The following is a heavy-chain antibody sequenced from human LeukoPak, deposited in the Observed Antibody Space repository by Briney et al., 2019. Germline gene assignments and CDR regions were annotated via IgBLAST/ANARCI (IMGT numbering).Heavy chain of an antibody. Sequence: PGGSLRLSCAASGFTFSSYGMSWVRQAPGKGLEWVSAISGSGGSTYYADSVKGRFTISRDNSKNTVYLQMNSLRPEDTALYHCAKDITESGSYDFDYWGQGILVTVSS. D-gene: IGHD1-26*01. V-gene: IGHV3-23*01. CDR3: AKDITESGSYDFDY. J-gene: IGHJ4*02. CDR1: GFTFSSYG. CDR2: ISGSGGST.